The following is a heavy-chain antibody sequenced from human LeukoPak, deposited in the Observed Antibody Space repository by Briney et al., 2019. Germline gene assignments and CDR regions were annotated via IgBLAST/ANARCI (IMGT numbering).Heavy chain of an antibody. J-gene: IGHJ4*02. V-gene: IGHV1-2*02. CDR1: GYTFTGYY. D-gene: IGHD4-23*01. CDR3: AREWGVGYGGNSGGAFDY. CDR2: INPNSGGT. Sequence: GASVKVSCKASGYTFTGYYMHWVRQAPGQGLEWMGWINPNSGGTNYAQKFQGRVTMTRDTSISTAYMELSRLRSDDTAVYYCAREWGVGYGGNSGGAFDYWGQGTLVTVSS.